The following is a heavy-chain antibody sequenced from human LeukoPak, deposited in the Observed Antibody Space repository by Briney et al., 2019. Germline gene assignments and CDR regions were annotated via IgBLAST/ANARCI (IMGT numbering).Heavy chain of an antibody. Sequence: GSLRLSCATSRFTFSSYTMHWVRQAPGKGLEWVAVISYDGSNKYYADSVKGRFTISRDNSKNTLYLQMNSLKAEDTAVYYCARESSGTCYFDYWDQGTLVTVSS. CDR2: ISYDGSNK. CDR3: ARESSGTCYFDY. D-gene: IGHD1-26*01. CDR1: RFTFSSYT. V-gene: IGHV3-30-3*01. J-gene: IGHJ4*02.